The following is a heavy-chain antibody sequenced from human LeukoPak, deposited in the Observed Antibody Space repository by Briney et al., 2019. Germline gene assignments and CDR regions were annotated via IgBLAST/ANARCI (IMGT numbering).Heavy chain of an antibody. V-gene: IGHV3-21*01. CDR1: GFTFSSYS. Sequence: GGSLRLSCAASGFTFSSYSMNWVRQAPGKGLEWVSFISSSSSYIYYADSVKGRFTISRDNAKNSLYLQMNSLRAEDTAVYYCARAVLRFSPDYWGQGTLVTVSS. CDR2: ISSSSSYI. CDR3: ARAVLRFSPDY. J-gene: IGHJ4*02. D-gene: IGHD3-3*01.